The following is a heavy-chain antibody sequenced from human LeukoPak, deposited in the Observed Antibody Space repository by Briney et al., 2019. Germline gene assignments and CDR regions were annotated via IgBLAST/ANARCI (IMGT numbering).Heavy chain of an antibody. CDR2: VSWDSGSI. D-gene: IGHD3-10*01. J-gene: IGHJ4*02. Sequence: PGGSLRLSCAASGFTFDDFAMHWVRQPPGKGLEWVSGVSWDSGSIGYADSVKGRFTISRDNAKNSLYLQMNSLRAEDTAFYYCVKGDGSGSYYHFVDWGQGTLVTVSS. CDR3: VKGDGSGSYYHFVD. CDR1: GFTFDDFA. V-gene: IGHV3-9*01.